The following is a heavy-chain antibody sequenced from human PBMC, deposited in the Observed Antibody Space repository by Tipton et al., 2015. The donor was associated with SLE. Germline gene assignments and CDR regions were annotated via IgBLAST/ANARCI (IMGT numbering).Heavy chain of an antibody. D-gene: IGHD5-18*01. CDR3: ARLHGYSYGLNWFDP. J-gene: IGHJ5*02. V-gene: IGHV4-31*03. CDR1: GGSISSADYY. CDR2: IYYTVSA. Sequence: TLSLTCTVSGGSISSADYYWSWIRQHPGKGLEWIGYIYYTVSAYYNPSLKSRVIISLDTSKNHFSLKLSSVTAADTAVYYCARLHGYSYGLNWFDPWGQGTLISVSS.